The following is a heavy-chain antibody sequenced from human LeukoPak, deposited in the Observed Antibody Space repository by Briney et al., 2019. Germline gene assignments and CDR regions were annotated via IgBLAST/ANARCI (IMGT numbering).Heavy chain of an antibody. V-gene: IGHV3-64*04. CDR3: AKERIAVAVFDY. Sequence: GGSLRLSCSASGFTFSSYAMHWVRQAPGKGLEYVSAISSNGGSTYYADSVKGRFTISRDNSKNTLYLQMNSLRAEDTAVYYCAKERIAVAVFDYWGQGTLVTVSS. CDR2: ISSNGGST. CDR1: GFTFSSYA. D-gene: IGHD6-19*01. J-gene: IGHJ4*02.